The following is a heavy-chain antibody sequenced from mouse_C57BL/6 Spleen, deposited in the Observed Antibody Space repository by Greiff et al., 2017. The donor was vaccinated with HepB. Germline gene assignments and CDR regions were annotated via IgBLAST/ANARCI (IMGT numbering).Heavy chain of an antibody. V-gene: IGHV2-2*01. D-gene: IGHD2-1*01. CDR1: GFSLTSYG. CDR2: IWSGGST. Sequence: QVQLQQSGPGLVQPSQSLSITCTVSGFSLTSYGVHWVRQSPGKGLEWLGVIWSGGSTDYNAAFISRLSISKDNSKSQVFFKMNSLQADDTAIYYCARGYGNYPAWFAYWGQGTLVTVSA. J-gene: IGHJ3*01. CDR3: ARGYGNYPAWFAY.